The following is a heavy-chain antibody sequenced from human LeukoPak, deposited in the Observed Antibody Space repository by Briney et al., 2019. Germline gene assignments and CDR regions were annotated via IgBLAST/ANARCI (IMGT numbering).Heavy chain of an antibody. CDR3: AREVVGSGSYYKDY. D-gene: IGHD3-10*01. Sequence: GASVTVSCKASGYTFTKYGISWVRQAPGQGLEWMGWISTYNDNTNYAQKFQGRVTMTTDTSTSTVYMELRSLRSDDTAVHYCAREVVGSGSYYKDYWGQGTLVTVSS. CDR1: GYTFTKYG. V-gene: IGHV1-18*01. CDR2: ISTYNDNT. J-gene: IGHJ4*02.